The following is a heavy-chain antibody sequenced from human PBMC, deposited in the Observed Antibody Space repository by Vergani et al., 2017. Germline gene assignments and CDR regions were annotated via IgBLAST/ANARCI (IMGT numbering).Heavy chain of an antibody. CDR2: ISSSSSTI. J-gene: IGHJ6*03. V-gene: IGHV3-48*04. D-gene: IGHD6-6*01. Sequence: EVQLVESGGGLVQPGGSLRLSCAASGFTFSSYSMNWVRQAPGKGLEWVSYISSSSSTIYYADSVKGRFTISRDNAKNSLYLQMNSLRAEDTAVYYCARSGKQLVPYYYYYMDVWGKGTTVTVSS. CDR1: GFTFSSYS. CDR3: ARSGKQLVPYYYYYMDV.